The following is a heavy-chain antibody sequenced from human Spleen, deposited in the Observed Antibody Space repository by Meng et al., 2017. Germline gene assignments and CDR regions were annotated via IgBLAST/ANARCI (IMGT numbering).Heavy chain of an antibody. CDR2: INHSGST. V-gene: IGHV4-34*01. CDR1: GGSFSGYY. D-gene: IGHD4-11*01. CDR3: ARGPTTMAHDFDY. Sequence: LQNGGAGLLKPSETLSLPCAAYGGSFSGYYWSWIRQPPGKGLEWIGEINHSGSTNYNPSLKGRVTISVDTSKNQFSLKLSSVTAADSAVYYCARGPTTMAHDFDYWGQGTLVTVSS. J-gene: IGHJ4*02.